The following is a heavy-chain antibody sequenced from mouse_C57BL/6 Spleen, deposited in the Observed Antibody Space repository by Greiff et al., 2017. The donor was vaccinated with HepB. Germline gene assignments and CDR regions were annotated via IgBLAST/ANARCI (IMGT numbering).Heavy chain of an antibody. Sequence: EVKLVESGTVLARPGASVMMSCMTSGYTFTSYWMHWVKQRPGQGLEWIGAIYPGNSDTSYNQKFKGKAKLTAVTSASTAYMELSSLTNEDSAVYYCTRYLAIYDGYYLDYWGQGTTLTVSS. CDR3: TRYLAIYDGYYLDY. V-gene: IGHV1-5*01. D-gene: IGHD2-3*01. CDR1: GYTFTSYW. J-gene: IGHJ2*01. CDR2: IYPGNSDT.